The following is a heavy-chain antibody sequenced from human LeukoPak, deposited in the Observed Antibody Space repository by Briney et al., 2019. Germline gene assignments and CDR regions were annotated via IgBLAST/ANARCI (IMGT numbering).Heavy chain of an antibody. V-gene: IGHV4-59*01. D-gene: IGHD3-10*01. CDR1: GGPISSYY. J-gene: IGHJ4*02. CDR2: IYYSGST. CDR3: ARAMVRGVIPDY. Sequence: SETLSLTCTVSGGPISSYYWSWIRQPPGKGLEWIGYIYYSGSTNYNPSLKSRVTISVDTSKNQFSLKLSSVTAADTAVYYCARAMVRGVIPDYWGQGTLVTVSS.